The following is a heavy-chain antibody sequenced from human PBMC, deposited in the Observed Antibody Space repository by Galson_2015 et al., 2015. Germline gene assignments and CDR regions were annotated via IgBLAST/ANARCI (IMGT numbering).Heavy chain of an antibody. V-gene: IGHV3-21*01. D-gene: IGHD4-23*01. CDR3: ATASSVGLPLRAVAC. Sequence: SLRLSCAASGFTFSSYGMNWVRQAPGKGLEWVSTISSSSGSIYYADSVKGRFTISRDNAKNSLYLQMNSLRAEDTAVYYCATASSVGLPLRAVACCGQATLITVSS. J-gene: IGHJ4*02. CDR2: ISSSSGSI. CDR1: GFTFSSYG.